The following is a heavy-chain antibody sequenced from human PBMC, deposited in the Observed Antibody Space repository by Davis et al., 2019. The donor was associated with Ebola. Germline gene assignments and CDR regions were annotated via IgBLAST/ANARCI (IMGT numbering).Heavy chain of an antibody. D-gene: IGHD6-19*01. Sequence: AASVKISCKASGYTFTGYYMHWVRQAPGQGLEWMGWINPNSDGTNYAQKFQGWVTMTRDTSISTAYMELSRLRSDDTAVYYCARVGGSGWLDAFDIWGQGTMVTVSS. CDR2: INPNSDGT. V-gene: IGHV1-2*04. CDR1: GYTFTGYY. J-gene: IGHJ3*02. CDR3: ARVGGSGWLDAFDI.